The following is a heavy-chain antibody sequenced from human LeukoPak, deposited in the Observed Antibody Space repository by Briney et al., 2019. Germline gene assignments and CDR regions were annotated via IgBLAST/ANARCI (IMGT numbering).Heavy chain of an antibody. J-gene: IGHJ4*02. CDR3: SRLSGSYLDY. CDR2: IWYDASNK. CDR1: GFTFSSHG. Sequence: GGSLRLSCAASGFTFSSHGMPWVRQAPGKGLEWVALIWYDASNKYYADSVRGRFTISRDNLKNTLYLQMNSLRAEDTAVYYCSRLSGSYLDYWGQGTVVTVSS. D-gene: IGHD1-26*01. V-gene: IGHV3-33*01.